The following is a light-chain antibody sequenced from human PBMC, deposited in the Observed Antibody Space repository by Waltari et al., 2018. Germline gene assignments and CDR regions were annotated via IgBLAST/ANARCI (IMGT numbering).Light chain of an antibody. Sequence: DIHMTQSPSPLSASVGDRVTIPCRASQHISNYLNWYQQRPGKAPKLLIYVVSSLPTGVPSRFSGSGSGTDFTLTISSLQPEDFAIYFCQQSYSHPRTFGPGTRVDVK. CDR2: VVS. CDR3: QQSYSHPRT. V-gene: IGKV1-39*01. CDR1: QHISNY. J-gene: IGKJ3*01.